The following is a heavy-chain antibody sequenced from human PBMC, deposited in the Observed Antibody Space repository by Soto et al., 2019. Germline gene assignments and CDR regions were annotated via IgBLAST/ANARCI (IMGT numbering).Heavy chain of an antibody. D-gene: IGHD3-22*01. Sequence: GASVKVSCKASGYTFTSYAMHWVRQAPGQRLEWMGWINAGNGNTKYSQKFQGRVTITRDTSASTAYMELSSLRSEDTAVYYCARGLTKYYYDSSGYHNWFDPWGKGTLVTVSS. J-gene: IGHJ5*02. CDR3: ARGLTKYYYDSSGYHNWFDP. V-gene: IGHV1-3*01. CDR2: INAGNGNT. CDR1: GYTFTSYA.